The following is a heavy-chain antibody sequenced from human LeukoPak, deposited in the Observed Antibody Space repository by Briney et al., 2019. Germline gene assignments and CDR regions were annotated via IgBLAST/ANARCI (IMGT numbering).Heavy chain of an antibody. J-gene: IGHJ6*02. CDR3: ARGVDTAMVTGDYYYYGMDV. Sequence: KPSETLSLTCAVYGGSFSGYYWSWIRQPPGKRLEWIGEINHSGSTNYNPSLKSRVTISVDTSKNQFSLKLSSVTAADTAVYYYARGVDTAMVTGDYYYYGMDVWGQGTTVTVSS. V-gene: IGHV4-34*01. CDR1: GGSFSGYY. D-gene: IGHD5-18*01. CDR2: INHSGST.